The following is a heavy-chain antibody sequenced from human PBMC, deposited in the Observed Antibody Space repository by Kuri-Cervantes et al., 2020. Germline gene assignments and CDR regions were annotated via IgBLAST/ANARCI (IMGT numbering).Heavy chain of an antibody. D-gene: IGHD2-2*01. V-gene: IGHV4-34*01. CDR3: ARGVVPAAISTYYYYYGMDV. CDR1: GGSFSGYY. J-gene: IGHJ6*02. CDR2: INHSGST. Sequence: GSLRLSCAVYGGSFSGYYWSWIRQPPGKGLEWIGEINHSGSTNYNPSLKSRVTISVDTSKNQFSLKLSSVTAADTAVYYCARGVVPAAISTYYYYYGMDVWGQGTTVTVSS.